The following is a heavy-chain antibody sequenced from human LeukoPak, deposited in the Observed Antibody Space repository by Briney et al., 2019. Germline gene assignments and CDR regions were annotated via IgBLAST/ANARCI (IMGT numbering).Heavy chain of an antibody. D-gene: IGHD2-2*01. CDR2: IIPIFGTA. V-gene: IGHV1-69*01. J-gene: IGHJ5*02. Sequence: SVKVSCKASGGTFSSYAISWVRQAPGQGLEWMGGIIPIFGTANYAQKFQGRVTITADESTSTAYMELSSLRSEDTAVYYCARDPVCSSTSCHSWFDPWGQGTLVTVSS. CDR3: ARDPVCSSTSCHSWFDP. CDR1: GGTFSSYA.